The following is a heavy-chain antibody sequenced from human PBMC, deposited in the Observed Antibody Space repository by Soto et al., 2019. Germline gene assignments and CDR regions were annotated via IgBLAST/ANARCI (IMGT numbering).Heavy chain of an antibody. CDR1: GASINNNDYY. CDR3: ARMSYFYDKWYFDL. CDR2: VYYSGST. D-gene: IGHD3-22*01. J-gene: IGHJ2*01. V-gene: IGHV4-30-4*01. Sequence: QLQESGPGLVMPSQTLSLTCTASGASINNNDYYWSWSRQTPGKALEWIGYVYYSGSTDYIPSLKSRLSMSIDKSQNQFTLTPNSVTAADTATYSCARMSYFYDKWYFDLWGRGTLFTVSS.